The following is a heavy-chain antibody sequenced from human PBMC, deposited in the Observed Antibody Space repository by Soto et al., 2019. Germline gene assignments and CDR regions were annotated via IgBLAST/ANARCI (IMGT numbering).Heavy chain of an antibody. Sequence: EVQLVESGGSLVKPGGSLRLSCAASGFTFSSYNINWVRQAPGKGLEWVSCISSSGTYIYYADSVKGRFTISRDNSKNSLYLQMDSLRVEDTAVYYCARDRGGSSSWYSDYWGQGILVTVSS. CDR1: GFTFSSYN. CDR2: ISSSGTYI. V-gene: IGHV3-21*01. D-gene: IGHD6-13*01. CDR3: ARDRGGSSSWYSDY. J-gene: IGHJ4*02.